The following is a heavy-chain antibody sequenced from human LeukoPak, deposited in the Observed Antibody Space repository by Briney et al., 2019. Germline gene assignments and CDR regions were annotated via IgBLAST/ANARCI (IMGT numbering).Heavy chain of an antibody. J-gene: IGHJ4*02. V-gene: IGHV3-74*01. CDR1: GFTFDDYA. Sequence: PGGSLRLSCAASGFTFDDYAMHWVRQAPGKGLVWVSRINSDGSITTYVDSVKGRFTISRDNAKNTVYLQMNSLRAEDTAVYYCTRGGVDYWGQGTLVTVSS. CDR2: INSDGSIT. D-gene: IGHD3-10*01. CDR3: TRGGVDY.